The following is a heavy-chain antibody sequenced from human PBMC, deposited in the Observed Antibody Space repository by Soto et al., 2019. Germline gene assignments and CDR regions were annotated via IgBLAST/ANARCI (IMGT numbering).Heavy chain of an antibody. J-gene: IGHJ5*02. CDR3: ARENYGDPNWFDP. D-gene: IGHD4-17*01. V-gene: IGHV4-30-4*01. CDR2: IYYSGST. CDR1: GGSISSGDYY. Sequence: PSETLSLTCTVSGGSISSGDYYWSWIRQPPGKGLEWIGYIYYSGSTYYNPSLKSRVTISVDTSKNQFSLKLSSVTAADTAVYYCARENYGDPNWFDPWGQGTLVTVSS.